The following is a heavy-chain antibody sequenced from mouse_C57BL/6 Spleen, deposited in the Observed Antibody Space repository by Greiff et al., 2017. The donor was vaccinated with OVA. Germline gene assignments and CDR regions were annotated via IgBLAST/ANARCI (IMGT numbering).Heavy chain of an antibody. CDR2: IDPSDSYT. D-gene: IGHD3-2*02. J-gene: IGHJ3*01. CDR1: GYTFTSYW. Sequence: QVQLQQPGAELVMPGASVKLSCKASGYTFTSYWMHWVKQRPGQGLEWIGEIDPSDSYTNYNQKFKGKSTLTVDKSSSTAYMQLSSLTSEDSAVYYCARGDSSGYRFAYWGQGTLVTVSA. CDR3: ARGDSSGYRFAY. V-gene: IGHV1-69*01.